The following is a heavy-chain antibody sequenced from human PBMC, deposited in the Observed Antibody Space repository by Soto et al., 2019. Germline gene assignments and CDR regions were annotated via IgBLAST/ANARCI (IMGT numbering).Heavy chain of an antibody. D-gene: IGHD3-22*01. Sequence: PSVPLSHSCAVYCGSFIGFYWRWILQPPGKGLEWIGEINHSGSTNYNPSLKSRVTISVDTSKNQFSLKLSSVTAADTAVYYCARENNHDSSGYYDVWGQGTPVTVSS. CDR2: INHSGST. CDR3: ARENNHDSSGYYDV. J-gene: IGHJ4*02. CDR1: CGSFIGFY. V-gene: IGHV4-34*01.